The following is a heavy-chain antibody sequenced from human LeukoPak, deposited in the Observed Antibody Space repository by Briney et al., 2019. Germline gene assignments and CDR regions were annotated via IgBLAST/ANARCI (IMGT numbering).Heavy chain of an antibody. CDR2: IWYDGSNK. CDR1: GFTFSSYG. V-gene: IGHV3-33*06. Sequence: GRSLRLSCAASGFTFSSYGMHWVRQAPGKGLEWVAVIWYDGSNKYYADSVKGRFTISRDNSKNTLYLQMNSLRAEDTAVYYCAKALLDGYKEEYYLDYWGQGTLVTVSS. D-gene: IGHD5-24*01. J-gene: IGHJ4*02. CDR3: AKALLDGYKEEYYLDY.